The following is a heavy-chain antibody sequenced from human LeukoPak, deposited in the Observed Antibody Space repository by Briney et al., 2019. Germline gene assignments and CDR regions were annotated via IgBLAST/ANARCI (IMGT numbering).Heavy chain of an antibody. CDR1: GFTFSNYD. V-gene: IGHV3-13*05. CDR3: AKGPVSAIVGATTLDY. J-gene: IGHJ4*02. CDR2: IGTAGDP. D-gene: IGHD1-26*01. Sequence: PGGSLRLSCAASGFTFSNYDMHWVRQATGKGLEWVSAIGTAGDPNYPGSVKGRFTISRENAKNSLYLQMNSLRAGDTAVYYCAKGPVSAIVGATTLDYWGQGTLVTVSS.